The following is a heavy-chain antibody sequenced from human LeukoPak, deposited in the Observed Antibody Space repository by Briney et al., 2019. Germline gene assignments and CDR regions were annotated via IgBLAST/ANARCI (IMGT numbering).Heavy chain of an antibody. CDR2: TYYRSKWYN. J-gene: IGHJ6*02. CDR3: ARMGQGLEYYYYGMDV. Sequence: KCSQTLSLTCAISGDSVSSNSAAWNWLRQSPARGLEWLIRTYYRSKWYNDYAVSVKSRITIIPDTSKNQFSLQLNSVTPEDTAVYYCARMGQGLEYYYYGMDVWGQGTTVTASS. D-gene: IGHD1-1*01. V-gene: IGHV6-1*01. CDR1: GDSVSSNSAA.